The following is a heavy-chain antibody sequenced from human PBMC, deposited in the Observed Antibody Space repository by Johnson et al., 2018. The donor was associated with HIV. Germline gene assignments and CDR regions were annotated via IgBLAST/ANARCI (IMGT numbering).Heavy chain of an antibody. CDR1: GVTFSNAW. V-gene: IGHV3-30*02. D-gene: IGHD5-12*01. Sequence: QVQLVESGGGLIQPGGSLRLSCAASGVTFSNAWMSWVRQAPGKGLEGVAFIRFDKTIKNYADSVKGQFTISRDNSKNTLYLQMKSLRAEDTAVYYCASGDDDGFWGQGKMVTVSS. CDR3: ASGDDDGF. CDR2: IRFDKTIK. J-gene: IGHJ3*01.